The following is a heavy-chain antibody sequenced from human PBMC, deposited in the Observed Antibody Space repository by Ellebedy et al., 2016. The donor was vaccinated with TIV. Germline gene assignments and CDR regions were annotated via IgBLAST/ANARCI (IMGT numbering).Heavy chain of an antibody. Sequence: ASVKVSXXASGYTFTSYGISWVRQAPGQGLEWMGWISAYNGNTNYAQKLQGRVTMTTDTSTSTAYMELRSLRSDDTAVYYCARDGDYGDYGYYYYGMDVWGQGTTVTVSS. D-gene: IGHD4-17*01. CDR3: ARDGDYGDYGYYYYGMDV. CDR1: GYTFTSYG. V-gene: IGHV1-18*04. J-gene: IGHJ6*02. CDR2: ISAYNGNT.